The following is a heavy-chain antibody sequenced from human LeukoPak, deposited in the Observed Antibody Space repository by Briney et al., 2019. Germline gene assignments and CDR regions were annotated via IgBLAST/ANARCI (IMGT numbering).Heavy chain of an antibody. D-gene: IGHD1-1*01. CDR1: GFTFDDYG. CDR3: AYLGLSSDWNDVPGPQIDH. V-gene: IGHV3-20*04. Sequence: RTGGSLRLSCAASGFTFDDYGMSWVRQAPGKGLEWVSGINWNGGSTGYADSVKGRFTISRDNAKNTLYLQMNSLRADDTAVYYCAYLGLSSDWNDVPGPQIDHWGQGTLVSVSS. J-gene: IGHJ4*02. CDR2: INWNGGST.